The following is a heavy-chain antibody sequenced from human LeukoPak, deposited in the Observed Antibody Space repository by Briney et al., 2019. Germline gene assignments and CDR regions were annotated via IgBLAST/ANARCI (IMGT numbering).Heavy chain of an antibody. CDR3: AKESDYYGSGSAVRRYFDY. CDR2: IWYDGSNK. Sequence: GRSLRLSCAASGFTLSSYGMHWVRQAPGKGLEAVEVIWYDGSNKYYADSVKGRFTISRDNSKNTLYLQMNSLRAEDTAVYYCAKESDYYGSGSAVRRYFDYWGQGTLVTVSS. V-gene: IGHV3-33*06. J-gene: IGHJ4*02. D-gene: IGHD3-10*01. CDR1: GFTLSSYG.